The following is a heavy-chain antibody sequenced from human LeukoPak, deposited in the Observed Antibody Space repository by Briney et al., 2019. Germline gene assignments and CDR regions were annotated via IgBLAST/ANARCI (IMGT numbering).Heavy chain of an antibody. CDR1: GFTFSSYA. Sequence: GGSLRLSCAASGFTFSSYAMHWVRQAPGKGLEWVAVISYDGSNKYYADSVKGRFTISRDNSKNTLYLQMNSLRAEDTAVYYCARDSSSSWFYYYYYMDVWGKGTTVTVSS. CDR3: ARDSSSSWFYYYYYMDV. J-gene: IGHJ6*03. CDR2: ISYDGSNK. V-gene: IGHV3-30-3*01. D-gene: IGHD6-13*01.